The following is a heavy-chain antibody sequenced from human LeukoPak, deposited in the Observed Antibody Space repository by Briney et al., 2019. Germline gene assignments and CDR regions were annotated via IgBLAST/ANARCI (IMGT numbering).Heavy chain of an antibody. Sequence: GGSLRLSCAASGFTFSSYAMYWVRQAPRKGLEWVSAIGGSGGSTYYADSVKGRFTISRDNSKNTLYLQMNSRRAEDTAVYYCAKAGIGGSSLYYFDYWGQGTLVTVSS. CDR1: GFTFSSYA. D-gene: IGHD6-6*01. CDR3: AKAGIGGSSLYYFDY. J-gene: IGHJ4*02. V-gene: IGHV3-23*01. CDR2: IGGSGGST.